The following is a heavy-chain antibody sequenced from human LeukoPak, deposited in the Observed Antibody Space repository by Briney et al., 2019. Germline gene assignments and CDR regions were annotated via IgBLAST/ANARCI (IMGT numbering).Heavy chain of an antibody. CDR1: GFTFSSYG. CDR2: ISYDGSNK. CDR3: GGATSFDY. Sequence: GGSLRLSCAASGFTFSSYGMHWVRQAPGKGLEWVAVISYDGSNKYYADSVKGRFTISRDNSKNTLYLQMNSLRAEDTAVYYCGGATSFDYWGQGTQVTVSS. D-gene: IGHD1-26*01. V-gene: IGHV3-30*03. J-gene: IGHJ4*02.